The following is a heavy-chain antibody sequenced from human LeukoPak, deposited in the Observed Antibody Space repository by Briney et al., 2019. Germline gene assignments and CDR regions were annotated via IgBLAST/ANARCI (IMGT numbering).Heavy chain of an antibody. V-gene: IGHV3-30*18. D-gene: IGHD6-19*01. J-gene: IGHJ4*02. Sequence: QPGGSLRLSCAASGFTFSSYGMHWVRQAPGKGLEWVAIISYDGSHKYYADSVKGRFTISRDNSKNTLYLQMNSLRAEDTAMYYCAKEIPRPNRAVAGLNYWGQGTLVTVSS. CDR1: GFTFSSYG. CDR2: ISYDGSHK. CDR3: AKEIPRPNRAVAGLNY.